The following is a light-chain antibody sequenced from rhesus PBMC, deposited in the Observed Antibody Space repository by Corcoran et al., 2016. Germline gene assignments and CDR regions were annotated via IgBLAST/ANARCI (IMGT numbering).Light chain of an antibody. Sequence: DVVMTQSPLSLPITPGQPASISCRSSQSLVHSNGNTYLSWYQQKPVQPPRRLIYQGSNRDSGVPDRFSGSGAGTDFTLKISRVEAEDVGGYYGGQGTNVPFTFGPGTKLDIK. J-gene: IGKJ3*01. CDR2: QGS. CDR1: QSLVHSNGNTY. CDR3: GQGTNVPFT. V-gene: IGKV2-65*01.